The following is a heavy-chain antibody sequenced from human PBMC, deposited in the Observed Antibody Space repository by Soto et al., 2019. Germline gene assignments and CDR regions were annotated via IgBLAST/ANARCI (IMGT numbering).Heavy chain of an antibody. CDR3: AKDSGYDLRYYFDY. V-gene: IGHV3-30*18. CDR2: ISYDGSNK. CDR1: GFTFSSYG. D-gene: IGHD5-12*01. J-gene: IGHJ4*02. Sequence: GGSLRLSCAASGFTFSSYGMHWVRQSPGKGLEWVAVISYDGSNKYYADAVKGRFTISRDNSKNTLYLQMNSLRAEDTAVHYCAKDSGYDLRYYFDYWGQGTLVTVSS.